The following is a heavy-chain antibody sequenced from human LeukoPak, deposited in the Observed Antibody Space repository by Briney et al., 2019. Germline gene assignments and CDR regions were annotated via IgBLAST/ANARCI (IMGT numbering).Heavy chain of an antibody. V-gene: IGHV4-4*07. CDR1: GGSISYYF. Sequence: SETLSLTCTVSGGSISYYFWSWIRQPAGKGLEWIGRINISGSTNYNPSLKSRVTMSIDTSKNQFSLNLSSVTAADTAVYYCARDDGYWGQGTLVTVSS. CDR2: INISGST. J-gene: IGHJ4*02. CDR3: ARDDGY.